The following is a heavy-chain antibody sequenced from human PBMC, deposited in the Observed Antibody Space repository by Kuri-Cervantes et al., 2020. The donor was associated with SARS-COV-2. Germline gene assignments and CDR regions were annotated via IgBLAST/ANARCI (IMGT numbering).Heavy chain of an antibody. CDR1: GGSISSGDNY. Sequence: SGTLSLTCTVSGGSISSGDNYWSWYRQPPGKGLEWYVESNHSGSTNYNPSLKRRVTISVDTAKNQFSLKLSPVTAADTAVYYCSREGIVGPAYYFDYWGQGTLVTVSS. CDR2: SNHSGST. V-gene: IGHV4-39*07. CDR3: SREGIVGPAYYFDY. D-gene: IGHD1-26*01. J-gene: IGHJ4*02.